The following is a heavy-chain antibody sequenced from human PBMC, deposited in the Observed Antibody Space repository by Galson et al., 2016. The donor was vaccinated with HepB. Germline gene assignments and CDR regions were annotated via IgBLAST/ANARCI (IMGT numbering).Heavy chain of an antibody. J-gene: IGHJ4*02. V-gene: IGHV3-30*18. CDR3: AQPMFHYDVLTAFAY. Sequence: SLRLSCAASGFSFSTYGMHWVRQAPGKGLEWVAVILYDGSDKYYADSVKGRFTISRDNSKNTVYLQMNSLRSEDTAVYYCAQPMFHYDVLTAFAYWGRGTLVTVSS. CDR1: GFSFSTYG. D-gene: IGHD3-9*01. CDR2: ILYDGSDK.